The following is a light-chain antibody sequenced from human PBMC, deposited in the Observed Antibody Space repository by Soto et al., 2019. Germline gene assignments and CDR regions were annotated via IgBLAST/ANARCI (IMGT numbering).Light chain of an antibody. V-gene: IGKV1-5*03. CDR2: KAA. CDR1: DNIVHW. J-gene: IGKJ1*01. Sequence: DIQITQSPSTLSSSVLERFAITCVASDNIVHWVAWYQQKPGKAPKLLIYKAANLADEVPSRFAGSGSGTDFTLTITRLQPDDFATYYCQHYNSFSRTFGQGTKVDNK. CDR3: QHYNSFSRT.